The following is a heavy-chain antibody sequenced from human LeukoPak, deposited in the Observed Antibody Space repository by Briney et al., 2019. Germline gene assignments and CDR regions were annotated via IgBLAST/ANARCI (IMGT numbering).Heavy chain of an antibody. CDR3: ARDPSTVTTFWFDP. CDR2: ISGSGSTI. Sequence: GGSLRLSCAASGFTFSDYYMSWIRQAPGKGLEWVSYISGSGSTIYYADSVKGRFTISRDNAKNSLYLQMNSLRAEDTAVYYCARDPSTVTTFWFDPWGQGTLVTVSS. J-gene: IGHJ5*02. V-gene: IGHV3-11*01. D-gene: IGHD4-17*01. CDR1: GFTFSDYY.